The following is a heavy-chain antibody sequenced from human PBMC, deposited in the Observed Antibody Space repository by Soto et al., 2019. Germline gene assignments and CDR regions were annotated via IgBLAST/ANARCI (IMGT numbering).Heavy chain of an antibody. CDR1: GFTFSSYW. CDR2: IKQDGSEK. V-gene: IGHV3-7*01. Sequence: GGSLRLSCAASGFTFSSYWMSWVRQAPGKGLGWVANIKQDGSEKYYVDSVKGRFTISRDNAKNSLYLQMNSLRAEDTAVYYCARAKGLRGGSAGNYYGMDVWGQGXTVTVSS. D-gene: IGHD3-16*01. J-gene: IGHJ6*02. CDR3: ARAKGLRGGSAGNYYGMDV.